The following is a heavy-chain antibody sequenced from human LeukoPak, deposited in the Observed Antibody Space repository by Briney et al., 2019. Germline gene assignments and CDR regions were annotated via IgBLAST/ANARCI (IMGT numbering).Heavy chain of an antibody. D-gene: IGHD2/OR15-2a*01. CDR2: ISGSGGST. CDR3: AKEYDSTTYYPDY. CDR1: GFTFSSYA. V-gene: IGHV3-23*01. J-gene: IGHJ4*02. Sequence: PGGSLRLSCAASGFTFSSYAMSWVRQAPGKGLEWVSAISGSGGSTYYADSVKGRFTISRDNSKNTLYLQMNRLRAEDTAVYSCAKEYDSTTYYPDYWGQGTLVTVSS.